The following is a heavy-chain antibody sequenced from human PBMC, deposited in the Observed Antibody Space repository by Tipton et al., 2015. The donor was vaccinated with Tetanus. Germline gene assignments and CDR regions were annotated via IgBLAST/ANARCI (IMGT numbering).Heavy chain of an antibody. V-gene: IGHV5-51*01. CDR1: GYRFTDYW. D-gene: IGHD1-14*01. CDR2: IHPADSDT. J-gene: IGHJ4*02. CDR3: ARHSPSLVPDNN. Sequence: QLVQSGADVKKPGESLKISCKGSGYRFTDYWIGWVRQMSGEGLEWMGIIHPADSDTRYSPSFQGQVTISVDKSVNTAYLQWGSLKASDPAMYYCARHSPSLVPDNNWGQGTLVTVAS.